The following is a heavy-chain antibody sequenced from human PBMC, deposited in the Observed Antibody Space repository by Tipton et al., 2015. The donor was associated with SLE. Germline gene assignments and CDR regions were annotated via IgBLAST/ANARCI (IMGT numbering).Heavy chain of an antibody. V-gene: IGHV3-48*02. CDR2: ISSSGSTI. CDR1: GFTFSKFN. CDR3: ARDEPLRPPGYFYGMDV. Sequence: SLRLSCAASGFTFSKFNMNWVRQAPGKGLEWIAHISSSGSTIEYADSVKGRFTISRDNDRNSLYLQMSRLRDDDTAVYYCARDEPLRPPGYFYGMDVWGQGTTVTVSS. J-gene: IGHJ6*02.